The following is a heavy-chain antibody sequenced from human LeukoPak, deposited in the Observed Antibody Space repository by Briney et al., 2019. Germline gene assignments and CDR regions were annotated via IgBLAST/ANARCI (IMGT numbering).Heavy chain of an antibody. CDR1: GGSISSGSYF. CDR3: ARAYYGSGFQYYFDY. J-gene: IGHJ4*02. D-gene: IGHD3-10*01. V-gene: IGHV4-61*02. Sequence: PSETLSLTCTVSGGSISSGSYFWSWVRQPAGKGLDWIGRIYTSGSTNYNPSLKSRVTMSVDTSKNQFSLKLSSVTAADTAVYYCARAYYGSGFQYYFDYWGQGTLVTVSS. CDR2: IYTSGST.